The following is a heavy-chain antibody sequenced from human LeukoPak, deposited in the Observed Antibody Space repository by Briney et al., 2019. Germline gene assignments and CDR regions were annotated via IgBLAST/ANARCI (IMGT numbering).Heavy chain of an antibody. CDR2: ITASGGKT. CDR3: AKYRPGSYGDYPDY. J-gene: IGHJ4*02. CDR1: GFTFSSHV. Sequence: GGSLRLSCAASGFTFSSHVMSWVRRAPGKGLEWVSGITASGGKTFHADSVKGRFAISRDNSKNTLYLQMSSLRAEDTAVYHCAKYRPGSYGDYPDYWGQGTLVTVSS. D-gene: IGHD4-17*01. V-gene: IGHV3-23*01.